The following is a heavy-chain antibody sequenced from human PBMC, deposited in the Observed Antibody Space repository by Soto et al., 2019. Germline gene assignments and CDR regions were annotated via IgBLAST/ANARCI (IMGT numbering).Heavy chain of an antibody. J-gene: IGHJ4*02. Sequence: GASVKVSCKASGYTFTGYYMHWVRQATGQGLEWMGWMNPNSGNTGYAQKFQGRVTMTRNTSISTAYMELSSLRSEDTAVYYCARGFYSGYDWPTPQSDFDYWGQGTLVTVSS. CDR2: MNPNSGNT. V-gene: IGHV1-8*02. CDR3: ARGFYSGYDWPTPQSDFDY. D-gene: IGHD5-12*01. CDR1: GYTFTGYY.